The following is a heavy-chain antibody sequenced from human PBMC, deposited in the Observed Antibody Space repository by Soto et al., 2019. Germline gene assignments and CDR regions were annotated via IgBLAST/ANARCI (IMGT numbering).Heavy chain of an antibody. V-gene: IGHV1-69*13. D-gene: IGHD5-12*01. Sequence: SVKVSCKASGGTFSSYAISWVRQAPGQGLEWMGGIIPIFGTANYAQKFQGRVTITADESTSTAYMELSSLRSEDTAVYYCAAERTEMATTPFDYWGQGTLVTVSS. CDR1: GGTFSSYA. CDR3: AAERTEMATTPFDY. J-gene: IGHJ4*02. CDR2: IIPIFGTA.